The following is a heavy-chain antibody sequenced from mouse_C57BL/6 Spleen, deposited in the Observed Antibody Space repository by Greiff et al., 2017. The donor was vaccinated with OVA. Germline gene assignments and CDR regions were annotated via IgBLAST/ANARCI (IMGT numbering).Heavy chain of an antibody. Sequence: VQLQQPGPELVKPGASVKLSCKASGYTFTSYWMHWVKQRPGQGLEWIGNINPSNGGTNYNEKFKSKATLTVDKSSSTAYMQLSSLTSEDSAVYYCARGEYDDLDWYFDVWGTGTTVTVSS. V-gene: IGHV1-53*01. CDR1: GYTFTSYW. CDR3: ARGEYDDLDWYFDV. CDR2: INPSNGGT. J-gene: IGHJ1*03. D-gene: IGHD2-14*01.